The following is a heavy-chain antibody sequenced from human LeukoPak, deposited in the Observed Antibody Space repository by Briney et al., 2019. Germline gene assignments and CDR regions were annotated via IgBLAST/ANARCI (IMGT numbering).Heavy chain of an antibody. D-gene: IGHD3-3*01. CDR2: ISAYNGNT. J-gene: IGHJ4*02. Sequence: ASVKVSCKASGYTFTSYGISWVRQAPGQGPEWMGWISAYNGNTNYAQKLQGRVTMTTDTSTSTAYMGLRSLRSDDTAVYYCARAILGDFWSGYYTKVFDYWGQGTLVTVSS. CDR3: ARAILGDFWSGYYTKVFDY. CDR1: GYTFTSYG. V-gene: IGHV1-18*01.